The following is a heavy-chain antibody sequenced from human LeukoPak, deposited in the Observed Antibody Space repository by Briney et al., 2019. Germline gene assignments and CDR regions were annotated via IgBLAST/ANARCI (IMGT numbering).Heavy chain of an antibody. CDR3: ARTFDN. CDR1: GFTFHGYV. CDR2: ISGDGSER. J-gene: IGHJ4*02. Sequence: GGSLRLSCAATGFTFHGYVMHWVRQAPGKGLEWVSLISGDGSERHYADSVKGRFTISRDNSKNSLYLQMNSLRADDTALYYCARTFDNWGQGTLVTVSS. V-gene: IGHV3-43*02.